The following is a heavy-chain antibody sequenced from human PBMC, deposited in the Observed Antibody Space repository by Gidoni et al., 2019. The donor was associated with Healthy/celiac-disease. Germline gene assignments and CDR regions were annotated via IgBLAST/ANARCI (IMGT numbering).Heavy chain of an antibody. V-gene: IGHV1-18*04. D-gene: IGHD3-3*01. CDR2: ISAYNGNT. J-gene: IGHJ4*02. CDR3: ARGGGREDFLCDY. Sequence: QVQLVQSGAEVKKPGASVTFSCQASGYPFTSYGISWVRQAPGQGLGWMGWISAYNGNTNYAQKIQGRVNMTKDTSRSTAYRGLRSLRADDSAVYYCARGGGREDFLCDYWGQGTLVTVSS. CDR1: GYPFTSYG.